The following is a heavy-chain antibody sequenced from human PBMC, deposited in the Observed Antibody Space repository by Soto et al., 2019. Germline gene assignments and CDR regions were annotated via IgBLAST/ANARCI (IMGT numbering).Heavy chain of an antibody. CDR2: ISGSGGST. CDR1: GFTFSSYA. V-gene: IGHV3-23*01. J-gene: IGHJ4*02. D-gene: IGHD3-10*01. CDR3: AKDLHMVRGVRIDY. Sequence: GGSLRLSCAASGFTFSSYAMSWVRQAPGKGLEWVSAISGSGGSTYYADSVKGRFTISRDNSKNTLYLQMNSLRAEDTAVYYCAKDLHMVRGVRIDYWGQGTLVTVSS.